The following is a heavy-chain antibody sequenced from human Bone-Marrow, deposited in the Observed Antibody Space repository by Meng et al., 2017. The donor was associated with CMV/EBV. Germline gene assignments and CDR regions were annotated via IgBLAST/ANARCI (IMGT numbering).Heavy chain of an antibody. Sequence: GGSLRLSCAASGFTFDDYAMHWVRQAPGKGLEWVSGISWNSGSIGYADSVKGRFTISRDNSKNTLYLQMNSLRAEDTAVYYCARDGGGRELLRFAFDIWGQGTMVTVSS. D-gene: IGHD1-26*01. J-gene: IGHJ3*02. CDR2: ISWNSGSI. CDR1: GFTFDDYA. V-gene: IGHV3-9*01. CDR3: ARDGGGRELLRFAFDI.